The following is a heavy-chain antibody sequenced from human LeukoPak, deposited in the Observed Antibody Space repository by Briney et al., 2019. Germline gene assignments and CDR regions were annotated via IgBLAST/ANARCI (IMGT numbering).Heavy chain of an antibody. Sequence: GASVKVSCKASGGTFSSYAISWVRQAPGQGLEWMGGIIPIFGTANYAQKFQGRVTITADESTSTAYMELSSLRSEDTAVYYCARDRDWAGYSYGSYYWGQGTLVTVSS. D-gene: IGHD5-18*01. V-gene: IGHV1-69*13. CDR2: IIPIFGTA. CDR1: GGTFSSYA. J-gene: IGHJ4*02. CDR3: ARDRDWAGYSYGSYY.